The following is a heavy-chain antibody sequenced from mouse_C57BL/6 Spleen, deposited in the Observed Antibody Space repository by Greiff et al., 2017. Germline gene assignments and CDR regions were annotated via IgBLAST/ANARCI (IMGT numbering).Heavy chain of an antibody. CDR1: GFTFSDAW. D-gene: IGHD1-1*01. J-gene: IGHJ3*01. Sequence: EVKLVESGGGLVQPGGSMKLSCAASGFTFSDAWMDWVRQSPEKGLEWVAEIRNKANNHATYYAESVKGRFTISRDDSKSSVYLQMNSLRAEDTGIYYCTRSPYYYGSARAWFAYWGQGTLVTVSA. CDR3: TRSPYYYGSARAWFAY. V-gene: IGHV6-6*01. CDR2: IRNKANNHAT.